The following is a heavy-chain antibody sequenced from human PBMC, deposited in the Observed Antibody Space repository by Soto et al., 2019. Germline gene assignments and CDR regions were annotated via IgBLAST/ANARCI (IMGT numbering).Heavy chain of an antibody. CDR1: GYSFTSYW. D-gene: IGHD2-8*01. V-gene: IGHV5-51*01. J-gene: IGHJ5*02. CDR2: IYPGDSDT. CDR3: ARLRYWTNGGSYKWSPGFDP. Sequence: GESLKMTCKGSGYSFTSYWIGWERQMPGKGLEGMGIIYPGDSDTRYSPSFQRQVTISADKSISTAYLQWSSLKAPDTSMHYSARLRYWTNGGSYKWSPGFDPWRKVTLVTVCS.